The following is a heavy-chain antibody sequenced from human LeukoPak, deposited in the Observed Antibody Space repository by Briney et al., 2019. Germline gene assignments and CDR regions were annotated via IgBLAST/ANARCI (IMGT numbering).Heavy chain of an antibody. V-gene: IGHV4-39*07. CDR1: GGSIISSSSYY. J-gene: IGHJ4*02. CDR2: IYYSGTT. Sequence: SETLSLTCTVSGGSIISSSSYYWGWIRQPPGKGLDWIGSIYYSGTTFYNPSLKSRVTISVDTSKNQFSLKLSSVTAADTAVYYCARMTTVTTGYFDYWGQGTLVTVSS. CDR3: ARMTTVTTGYFDY. D-gene: IGHD4-11*01.